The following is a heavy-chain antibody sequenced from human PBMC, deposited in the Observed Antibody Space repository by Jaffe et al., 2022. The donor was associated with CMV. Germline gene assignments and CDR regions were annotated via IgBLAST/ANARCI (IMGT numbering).Heavy chain of an antibody. CDR1: GFTFSRHG. D-gene: IGHD3-16*02. CDR3: ARDRSGMVGGLVVDL. Sequence: QVQLEESGGGVVQPGRSLRLSCASSGFTFSRHGMHWVRQAPGKGLEWVAVIWYDGTEKKYEDSVKGRFTISRDNSKDTLYLQMNSLRAEDTAVYYCARDRSGMVGGLVVDLWGQGTLVTVSS. CDR2: IWYDGTEK. V-gene: IGHV3-33*08. J-gene: IGHJ5*02.